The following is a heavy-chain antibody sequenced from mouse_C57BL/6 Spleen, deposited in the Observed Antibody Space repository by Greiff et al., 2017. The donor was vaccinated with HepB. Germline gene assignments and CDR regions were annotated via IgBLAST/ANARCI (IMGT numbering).Heavy chain of an antibody. CDR1: GYTFTSYW. Sequence: VQLQQSGAELVRPGSSVKLSCKASGYTFTSYWMHWVKQRPIQGLEWIGNIDPSDSETHYNQKFKDKATLTVDKSSSTAYMQLSSLTSEDSAVYYWARRGWDYDVDYAMDYWGQGTSVTVSS. J-gene: IGHJ4*01. CDR3: ARRGWDYDVDYAMDY. D-gene: IGHD2-4*01. CDR2: IDPSDSET. V-gene: IGHV1-52*01.